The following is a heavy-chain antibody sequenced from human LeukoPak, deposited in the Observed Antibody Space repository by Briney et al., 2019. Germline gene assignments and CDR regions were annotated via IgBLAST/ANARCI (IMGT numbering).Heavy chain of an antibody. J-gene: IGHJ3*02. V-gene: IGHV4-34*01. CDR2: INHSGST. CDR3: ARESRGYYDSSGYPWAFDI. CDR1: GGSFSGYY. Sequence: SETLSLTCAVYGGSFSGYYWSWIRQPPGKGLEWIGEINHSGSTNYNPSLKSRVTISVDTSKNQFSLKLSSVTAADTAVYYCARESRGYYDSSGYPWAFDIWGQGTMVTVSS. D-gene: IGHD3-22*01.